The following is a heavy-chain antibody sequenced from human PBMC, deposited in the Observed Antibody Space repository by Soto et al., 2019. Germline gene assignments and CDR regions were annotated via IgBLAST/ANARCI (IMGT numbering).Heavy chain of an antibody. CDR1: GGSISSYY. CDR3: ARGYYYGSGSYYLAYYYYGMDV. V-gene: IGHV4-4*07. D-gene: IGHD3-10*01. J-gene: IGHJ6*02. CDR2: IYTSGST. Sequence: SETLSLTCTVSGGSISSYYWSWIRQPAGKGLEWIGRIYTSGSTNYNPSLKSRVTMSVDTSKNQFSLKLSSVTAADTAVYYCARGYYYGSGSYYLAYYYYGMDVWGQGITVNVSS.